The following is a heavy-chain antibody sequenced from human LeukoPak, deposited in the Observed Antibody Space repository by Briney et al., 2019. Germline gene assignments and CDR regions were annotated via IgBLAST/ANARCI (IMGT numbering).Heavy chain of an antibody. V-gene: IGHV1-69*05. CDR3: ARDWVNSGSYRGGFDY. CDR2: IIPIFGTA. J-gene: IGHJ4*02. D-gene: IGHD1-26*01. Sequence: SVKVSCKASGYTFTGYYMHWVRQAPGQGLEWMGGIIPIFGTANYAQKFQGRVTITTDESTSTAYMELSSLRSEDTAVYYCARDWVNSGSYRGGFDYWGQGTLVTVSS. CDR1: GYTFTGYY.